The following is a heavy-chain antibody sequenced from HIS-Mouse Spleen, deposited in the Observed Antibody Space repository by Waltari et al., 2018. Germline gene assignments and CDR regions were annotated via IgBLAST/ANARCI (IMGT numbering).Heavy chain of an antibody. CDR1: GCSISRSSYS. J-gene: IGHJ2*01. CDR3: AREIPYSSSWYDWYFDL. Sequence: QLQLQESGPGLVKPSETLSLTSTVAGCSISRSSYSWGWIRQPPGKGLEWIGSIYYSGSTYYNPSLKSRVTISVDTSKNQFSLKLSSVTAADTAVYYCAREIPYSSSWYDWYFDLWGRGTLVTVSS. V-gene: IGHV4-39*07. D-gene: IGHD6-13*01. CDR2: IYYSGST.